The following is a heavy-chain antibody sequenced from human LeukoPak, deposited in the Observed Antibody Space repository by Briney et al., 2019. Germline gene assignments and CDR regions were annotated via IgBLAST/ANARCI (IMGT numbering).Heavy chain of an antibody. V-gene: IGHV3-7*01. Sequence: PGGSLRHSCAGSGFTFSNYWMSGVRQAPGKGLEWVANIKQDGSVKYYVASVKGRFTISRDNAKNSLYLQMNSLRAEDTAVYYCAELGITMIGGVWGKGTTVTISS. J-gene: IGHJ6*04. D-gene: IGHD3-10*02. CDR2: IKQDGSVK. CDR3: AELGITMIGGV. CDR1: GFTFSNYW.